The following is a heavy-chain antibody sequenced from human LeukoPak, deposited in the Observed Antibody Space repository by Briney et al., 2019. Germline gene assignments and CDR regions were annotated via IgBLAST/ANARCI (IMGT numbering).Heavy chain of an antibody. CDR2: INHSGST. V-gene: IGHV4-34*01. CDR1: GGSFSGYY. D-gene: IGHD3-22*01. Sequence: SETLSLTCAVYGGSFSGYYWSWLRQPPGKGLEWVGEINHSGSTNYNPSLKSRVTISVDTSKNQSSLKLSSVLAADTAVYYCARPHWDSSGYPPYYFDYWGQGTLVTVSS. CDR3: ARPHWDSSGYPPYYFDY. J-gene: IGHJ4*02.